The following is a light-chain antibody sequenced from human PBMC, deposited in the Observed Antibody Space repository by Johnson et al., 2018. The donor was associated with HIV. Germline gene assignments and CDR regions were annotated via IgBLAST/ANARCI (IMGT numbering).Light chain of an antibody. J-gene: IGLJ1*01. CDR3: ATWDSSLSACRV. CDR1: SSNIGNNY. CDR2: DNN. V-gene: IGLV1-51*01. Sequence: QSVLTHPPSVSAAPGQKVTISCSGSSSNIGNNYVSWYQQLPGTAPKLLIYDNNKRPSGIPDRFSGSKSGTSATLGITGLPTGDEADYYCATWDSSLSACRVFGTGTKVTVL.